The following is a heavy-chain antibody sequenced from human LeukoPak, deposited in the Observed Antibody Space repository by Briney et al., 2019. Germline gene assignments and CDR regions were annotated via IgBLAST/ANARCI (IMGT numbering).Heavy chain of an antibody. CDR1: EFTISTYW. V-gene: IGHV3-7*01. D-gene: IGHD4-17*01. Sequence: PGGSRRLSCAAFEFTISTYWMSWVRQAPGKGLEWVANINQDGSEKYYVDSVKGRFTISRDNAKNSLYLQMNSLRAEDTAVYYCARDHPTRAFDYWGQGALVTVSS. CDR3: ARDHPTRAFDY. J-gene: IGHJ4*02. CDR2: INQDGSEK.